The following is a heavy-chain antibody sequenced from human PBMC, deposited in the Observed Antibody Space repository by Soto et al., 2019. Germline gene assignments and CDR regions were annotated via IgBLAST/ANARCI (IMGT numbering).Heavy chain of an antibody. CDR2: IYYSGST. CDR3: ARHEGYRPDF. Sequence: SETLSLTCTVSGGSISSSSYYWGWIRQPPGKGLEWIGSIYYSGSTNYNPSLKSRVTISVDTSKNQFSLKLSSVTAADTAVYYCARHEGYRPDFWGQGTLVTSPQ. CDR1: GGSISSSSYY. J-gene: IGHJ4*02. V-gene: IGHV4-39*01. D-gene: IGHD5-18*01.